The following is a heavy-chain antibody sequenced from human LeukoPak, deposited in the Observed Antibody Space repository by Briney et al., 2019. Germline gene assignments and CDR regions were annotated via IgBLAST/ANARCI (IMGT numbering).Heavy chain of an antibody. CDR2: IIPILGIA. V-gene: IGHV1-69*04. CDR3: ARDLPPYYFDY. J-gene: IGHJ4*02. CDR1: GYTFTANF. Sequence: GASVTVSCKASGYTFTANFIHWARQAPGQGLEWMGRIIPILGIANYAQKFQGRVTITADKSTSTAYMDLSSLRSEDTAVYYCARDLPPYYFDYWGQGTLVTVSS.